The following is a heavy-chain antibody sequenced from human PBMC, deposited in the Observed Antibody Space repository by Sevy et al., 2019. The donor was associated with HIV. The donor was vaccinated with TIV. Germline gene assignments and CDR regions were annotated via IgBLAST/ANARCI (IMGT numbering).Heavy chain of an antibody. D-gene: IGHD4-17*01. CDR1: GYTFTDYH. Sequence: ASVKVSCKASGYTFTDYHMHWVRQAPGQGLEWMGWINPDSGGINYAQKFQGWVTMTRDTSISTAYMELSRLSSDDSAVYYCATAGNSYGVYTSYYFDYWGQGTLVTVSS. CDR2: INPDSGGI. J-gene: IGHJ4*02. CDR3: ATAGNSYGVYTSYYFDY. V-gene: IGHV1-2*04.